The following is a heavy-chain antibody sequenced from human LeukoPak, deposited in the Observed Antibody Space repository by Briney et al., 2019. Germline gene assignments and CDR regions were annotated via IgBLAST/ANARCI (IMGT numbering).Heavy chain of an antibody. J-gene: IGHJ6*04. CDR3: ARENGYGSGSYSYYDNGMDV. Sequence: SETLSLTCTVSGGSISSYYWSWIRQPPGKGLEWIGDIYYSGSTNYNPSLKSRVTISVDTSKNQFSLKLSSVTAADTAVYYCARENGYGSGSYSYYDNGMDVWGKGTTVTVSS. D-gene: IGHD3-10*01. CDR2: IYYSGST. CDR1: GGSISSYY. V-gene: IGHV4-59*01.